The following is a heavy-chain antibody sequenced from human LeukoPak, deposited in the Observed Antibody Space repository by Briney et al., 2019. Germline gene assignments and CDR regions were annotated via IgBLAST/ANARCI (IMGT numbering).Heavy chain of an antibody. D-gene: IGHD6-19*01. Sequence: GGSLRLSCAASGFTFSSYNMNWVRQAPGKGLEWVSGISWNSGSIGYADSVKGRFTISRDNAKNSLYLQMNSLRAEDTALYYCAKDMRVYSSGWCLVPDAFDIWGQGTMVTVSS. CDR1: GFTFSSYN. CDR2: ISWNSGSI. J-gene: IGHJ3*02. V-gene: IGHV3-9*01. CDR3: AKDMRVYSSGWCLVPDAFDI.